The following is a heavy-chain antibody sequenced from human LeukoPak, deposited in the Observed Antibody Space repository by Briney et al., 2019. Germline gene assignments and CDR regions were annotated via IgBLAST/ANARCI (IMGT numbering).Heavy chain of an antibody. J-gene: IGHJ6*03. CDR3: ARDHVGILNYMDV. D-gene: IGHD2-15*01. V-gene: IGHV1-2*02. CDR2: INPNSGGT. Sequence: ASVKVSCKASGYTFTGYYMHWVRQAPGQGLEWMGWINPNSGGTNYAQKFQGRVTTTRDTSISTAYMELSRLRSDDTAVYYCARDHVGILNYMDVWGKGTTVTVSS. CDR1: GYTFTGYY.